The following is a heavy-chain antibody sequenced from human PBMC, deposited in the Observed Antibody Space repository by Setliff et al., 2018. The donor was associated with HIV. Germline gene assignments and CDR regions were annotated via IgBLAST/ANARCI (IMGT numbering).Heavy chain of an antibody. D-gene: IGHD3-22*01. Sequence: GASVKVSCKASGYTFTNFYMHWVRQAPGQGLEWMGIINPGGGNTRYAQRFQGRVSMTRDTSTSTVYMELSSLRSEDTAVYYCARCYYDSSGPTDAFDIWGQGAVVTVSS. V-gene: IGHV1-46*01. CDR3: ARCYYDSSGPTDAFDI. CDR1: GYTFTNFY. CDR2: INPGGGNT. J-gene: IGHJ3*02.